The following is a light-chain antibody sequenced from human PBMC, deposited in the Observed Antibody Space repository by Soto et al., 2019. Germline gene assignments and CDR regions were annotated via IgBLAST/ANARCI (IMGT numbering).Light chain of an antibody. Sequence: EIVMTQSPATLSVSPGERATLSCRASQSVSIDLAWYQQTPGQAPRLLIYGASTRATGIPVRFSGSASGTEFTLTISSLQPEDFATYFCKQSSAFPLTFGGGTKVDIK. CDR2: GAS. V-gene: IGKV3-15*01. CDR1: QSVSID. CDR3: KQSSAFPLT. J-gene: IGKJ4*01.